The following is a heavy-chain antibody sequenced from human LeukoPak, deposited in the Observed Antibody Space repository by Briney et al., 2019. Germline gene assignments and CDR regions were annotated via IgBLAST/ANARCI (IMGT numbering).Heavy chain of an antibody. CDR1: GYSFTTYW. D-gene: IGHD4-17*01. J-gene: IGHJ4*02. Sequence: GESLAISCQASGYSFTTYWIAWVSQLPGKGLEWMGRVYPGDSDITYSPAFQGQVTVSADRSTNTAYLQLNSLKASDTAVYYCARQRDYGDDIYSRYFDYWGQGVLVTVSS. CDR3: ARQRDYGDDIYSRYFDY. V-gene: IGHV5-51*01. CDR2: VYPGDSDI.